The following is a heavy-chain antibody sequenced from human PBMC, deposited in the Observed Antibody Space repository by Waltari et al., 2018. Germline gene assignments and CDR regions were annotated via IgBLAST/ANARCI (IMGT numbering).Heavy chain of an antibody. J-gene: IGHJ4*02. D-gene: IGHD1-26*01. CDR2: ISSSSSYI. Sequence: LQLQESGPGLVKPSETLSLTCTFSGCSISSSSYYWGWIRQAPGKGLEWVSSISSSSSYIYYADSVKGRFTISRDNAKNSLYLQMNSLRAEDTAVYYCARAHRVGASFDYWGQGTLVTVSS. CDR1: GCSISSSS. V-gene: IGHV3-21*01. CDR3: ARAHRVGASFDY.